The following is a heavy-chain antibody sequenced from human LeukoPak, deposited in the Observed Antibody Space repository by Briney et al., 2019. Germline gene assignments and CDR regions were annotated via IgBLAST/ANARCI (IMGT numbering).Heavy chain of an antibody. D-gene: IGHD1-26*01. Sequence: SETLSLTCAVSGGSISNYYWSWIRQPPGKGLEWIGCMHSSGSTSYNLSLRSRLTMSIDTSKNQLSLKMRSVTTADTAVYYCARDIRIVGATLYFDYWGQGTLVTVSS. J-gene: IGHJ4*02. CDR2: MHSSGST. V-gene: IGHV4-59*01. CDR1: GGSISNYY. CDR3: ARDIRIVGATLYFDY.